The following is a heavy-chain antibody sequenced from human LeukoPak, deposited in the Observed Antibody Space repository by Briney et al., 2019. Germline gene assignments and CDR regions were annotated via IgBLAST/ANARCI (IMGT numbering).Heavy chain of an antibody. CDR1: GGTFSSYA. CDR2: IIPIFGTA. Sequence: SVKVSCKASGGTFSSYAISWVRQAPGQGLEWMGGIIPIFGTANYAQKFQGRVTITADESTSTAYMELSSLRSEDTAVYYCARALVGVFEVVVTDSWFDPWGQGTLVTVSS. J-gene: IGHJ5*02. D-gene: IGHD2-21*02. CDR3: ARALVGVFEVVVTDSWFDP. V-gene: IGHV1-69*01.